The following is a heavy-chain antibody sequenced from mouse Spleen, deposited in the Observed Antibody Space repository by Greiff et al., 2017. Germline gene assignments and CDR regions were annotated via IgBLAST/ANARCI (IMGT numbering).Heavy chain of an antibody. CDR3: ARSGLGYLRDAMDY. Sequence: EVKLVESGPSLVKPSQTLSLTCSVTGDSITSGYWNWIRKFPGNKLEYMGYISYSGSTYYNPSLKSRISITRDTSKNQYYLQLNSVTTEDTATYYCARSGLGYLRDAMDYWGQGTSVTVSS. CDR2: ISYSGST. V-gene: IGHV3-8*02. D-gene: IGHD3-3*01. CDR1: GDSITSGY. J-gene: IGHJ4*01.